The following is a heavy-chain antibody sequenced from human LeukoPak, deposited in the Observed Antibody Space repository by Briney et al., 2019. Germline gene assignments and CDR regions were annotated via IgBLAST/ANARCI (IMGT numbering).Heavy chain of an antibody. D-gene: IGHD2-15*01. CDR1: GFTFSTYE. CDR2: ISSGNDPI. CDR3: ARDLYCSGGSCPLGY. V-gene: IGHV3-48*03. Sequence: GGSLRLSCAASGFTFSTYEMNWVRQAPGKGLEWVSYISSGNDPIYYADSVKGRFTISRDNAKNSLYLQMSSLRAEDTAVYYCARDLYCSGGSCPLGYWGQGTLVTVSS. J-gene: IGHJ4*02.